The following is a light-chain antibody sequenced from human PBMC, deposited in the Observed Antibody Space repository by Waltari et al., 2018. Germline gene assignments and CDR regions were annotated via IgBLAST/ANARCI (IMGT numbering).Light chain of an antibody. CDR1: SSNIGAGYD. CDR2: GNS. Sequence: QSVLTQPPSVSGAPGQRVTISCTGSSSNIGAGYDVHWYQQLPGTAPKLPIYGNSNRPSGVRDRFSGSKSGTSASLAITGLQAEDEADYYCQSYDSSLSGGVFGGGTKLTVL. J-gene: IGLJ2*01. V-gene: IGLV1-40*01. CDR3: QSYDSSLSGGV.